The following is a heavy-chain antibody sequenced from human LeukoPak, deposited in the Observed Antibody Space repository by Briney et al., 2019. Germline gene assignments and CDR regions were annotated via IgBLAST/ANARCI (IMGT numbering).Heavy chain of an antibody. D-gene: IGHD2-2*01. J-gene: IGHJ1*01. Sequence: SETLSLTCAVYGGSFSGYYWSWIRQPPGKGLEWIGEINHSGSTNYNPSLKSRVTISVDTSKNQFSLKLSSVTVADTAVYYCARSGYQLLKYSQHWGQGTLVTVSS. CDR1: GGSFSGYY. CDR3: ARSGYQLLKYSQH. V-gene: IGHV4-34*01. CDR2: INHSGST.